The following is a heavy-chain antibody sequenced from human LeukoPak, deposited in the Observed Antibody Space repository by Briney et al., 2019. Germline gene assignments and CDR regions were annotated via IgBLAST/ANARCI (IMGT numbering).Heavy chain of an antibody. CDR2: ISSSGSTF. J-gene: IGHJ4*02. V-gene: IGHV3-48*03. Sequence: PGGSLRLSCAASGFSFSSYEMNWVRQAPGKGLEWVSYISSSGSTFYYADSVKGRFTISRDNGKNSLYLQINSLRAEDTAVYYCARTFQSSPSVFGYWGQGTLVTVSS. D-gene: IGHD2/OR15-2a*01. CDR1: GFSFSSYE. CDR3: ARTFQSSPSVFGY.